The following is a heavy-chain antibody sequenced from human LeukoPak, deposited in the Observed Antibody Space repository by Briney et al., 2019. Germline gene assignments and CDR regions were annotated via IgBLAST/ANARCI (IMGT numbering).Heavy chain of an antibody. D-gene: IGHD2-15*01. CDR3: ASRPDQHLLYYFDY. V-gene: IGHV1-18*01. CDR1: GYTFTSYG. Sequence: ASVKVSCKASGYTFTSYGISLVRQAPGQGLEWMGWISAYNGNTNYAQKLQGRVTMTTDTSTSTAYMELRSLRSDDTAVYYCASRPDQHLLYYFDYWGQGALVTVSS. J-gene: IGHJ4*02. CDR2: ISAYNGNT.